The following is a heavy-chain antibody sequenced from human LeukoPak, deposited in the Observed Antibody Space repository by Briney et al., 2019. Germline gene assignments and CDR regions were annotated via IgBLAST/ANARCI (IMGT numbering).Heavy chain of an antibody. V-gene: IGHV4-38-2*02. Sequence: SETLSLTCTVSGYSISSGYYWGWIRQPPGKGLEWIGSIYHSGSTYYNPSLKSRVTISVDTSKNQFSLKLSSVTAADTAVYYCYGSGSYSSFGYWGQGTLVTVSS. D-gene: IGHD3-10*01. J-gene: IGHJ4*02. CDR3: YGSGSYSSFGY. CDR1: GYSISSGYY. CDR2: IYHSGST.